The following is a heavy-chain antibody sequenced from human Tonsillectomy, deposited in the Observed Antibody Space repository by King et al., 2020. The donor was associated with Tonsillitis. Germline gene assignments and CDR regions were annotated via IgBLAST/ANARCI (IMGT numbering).Heavy chain of an antibody. V-gene: IGHV4-59*01. D-gene: IGHD3-22*01. CDR2: IYYSGST. J-gene: IGHJ4*02. CDR1: GGSISSFY. Sequence: VQLQESGPGLVKPSETLSLTCTVSGGSISSFYWSWIRQPPGKGLEWIGYIYYSGSTNYNPSLKSRVTISLDTSKNQFSLNLSSVTAADTAVYYCARSGASSSGYYYFDYWGQGTLVTVSS. CDR3: ARSGASSSGYYYFDY.